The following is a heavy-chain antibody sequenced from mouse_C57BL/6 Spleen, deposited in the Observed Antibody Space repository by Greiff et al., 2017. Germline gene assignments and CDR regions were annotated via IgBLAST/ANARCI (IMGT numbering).Heavy chain of an antibody. CDR3: TGRLTFDG. Sequence: EVQLQQSGAALVRPEASVELSCTASGFNIKYDYLHWVKRMPEQGLEWISRSDPEDGDTEYAPQFQRKASMTADTSSNTAYLQLRRLTSEGTAVYYCTGRLTFDGRGKGTTLTVSS. J-gene: IGHJ2*01. CDR2: SDPEDGDT. CDR1: GFNIKYDY. V-gene: IGHV14-1*01. D-gene: IGHD2-4*01.